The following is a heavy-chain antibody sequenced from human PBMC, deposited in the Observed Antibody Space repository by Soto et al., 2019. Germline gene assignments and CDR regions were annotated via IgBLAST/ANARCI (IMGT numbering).Heavy chain of an antibody. CDR1: GGSISSGDYY. CDR2: LYYSGST. V-gene: IGHV4-30-4*01. CDR3: AREVVEEYYYYGMDV. J-gene: IGHJ6*02. Sequence: QVQLQESGPGLVKPSQTLSLTCTVSGGSISSGDYYWSWIRQPPGKGLEWIGYLYYSGSTYYNPSLKSRVTISVDTSKNQFSRKLSSVTAADTAVYYCAREVVEEYYYYGMDVWGQGTTVTVSS.